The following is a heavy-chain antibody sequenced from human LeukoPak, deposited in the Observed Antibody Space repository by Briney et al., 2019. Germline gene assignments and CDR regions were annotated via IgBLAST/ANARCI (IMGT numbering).Heavy chain of an antibody. J-gene: IGHJ4*02. CDR2: ISSSSSYI. D-gene: IGHD3-10*01. CDR3: ARDSTPYYYGSGSYYPFDY. Sequence: GGSLRLSCAASGFTFSSYSMNWVRQAPGRGLEWVSSISSSSSYIYYADSVKGRFTISRDNAKNSLYLQMNSLRAEDTAVYYCARDSTPYYYGSGSYYPFDYWGQGTLVTVSS. CDR1: GFTFSSYS. V-gene: IGHV3-21*01.